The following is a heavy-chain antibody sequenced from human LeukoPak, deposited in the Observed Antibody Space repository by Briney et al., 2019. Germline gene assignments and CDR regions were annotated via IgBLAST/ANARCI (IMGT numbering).Heavy chain of an antibody. CDR3: ARHPRDGYNSPYFYYGVAV. CDR2: TSYTGST. CDR1: GGSISSGSHY. D-gene: IGHD5-24*01. Sequence: SETLSLTCTVSGGSISSGSHYWSWIRQPPGKGLEWIGYTSYTGSTYYYPSLKSRLTISVDTSENQFSLKLSSVTAADTAVYYCARHPRDGYNSPYFYYGVAVWGHGTTVTVSS. V-gene: IGHV4-31*03. J-gene: IGHJ6*02.